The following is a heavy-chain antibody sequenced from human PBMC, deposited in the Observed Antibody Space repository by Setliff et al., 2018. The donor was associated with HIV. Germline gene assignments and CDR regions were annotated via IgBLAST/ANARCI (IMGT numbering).Heavy chain of an antibody. V-gene: IGHV4-4*07. J-gene: IGHJ2*01. D-gene: IGHD3-10*01. Sequence: SETLSLTCSVSGGSMSTYYWSWIRQPAGKRLEWIGRVYTSGSTIYNPSLRSRVTMSVDTSKSQFSLKLNSVAAADTAVYYCARTALWFDEADWYFDLWGRGTLVTVSS. CDR3: ARTALWFDEADWYFDL. CDR1: GGSMSTYY. CDR2: VYTSGST.